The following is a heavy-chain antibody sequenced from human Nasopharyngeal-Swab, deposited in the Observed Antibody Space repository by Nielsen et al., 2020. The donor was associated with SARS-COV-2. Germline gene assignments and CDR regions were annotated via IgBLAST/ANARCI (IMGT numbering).Heavy chain of an antibody. Sequence: GGSLRLSCAASGFTFDDYAMHWVRQAPGKGLEWVSGISWNSGSIGYADSVKGRFTISRDNAKNSLYLQMNSLRAEDTALYYCATLGGSGYYYYGMDVWGQGTTVTVSS. V-gene: IGHV3-9*01. J-gene: IGHJ6*02. CDR2: ISWNSGSI. CDR3: ATLGGSGYYYYGMDV. CDR1: GFTFDDYA. D-gene: IGHD3-3*01.